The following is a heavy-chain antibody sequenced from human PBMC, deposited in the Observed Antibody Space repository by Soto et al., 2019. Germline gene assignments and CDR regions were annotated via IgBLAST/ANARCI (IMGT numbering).Heavy chain of an antibody. D-gene: IGHD2-21*02. Sequence: GRSLRLSCAASGCTFSSYAMSWVRQAPGKGLEWVSAISGSGGSTYYADSVKGRFTISRDNSKNTLYLQMNSLRPEDTAVYYCAKDLDCGGDCFFYYYYYGMDVWGQGTTVTVSS. J-gene: IGHJ6*02. V-gene: IGHV3-23*01. CDR2: ISGSGGST. CDR3: AKDLDCGGDCFFYYYYYGMDV. CDR1: GCTFSSYA.